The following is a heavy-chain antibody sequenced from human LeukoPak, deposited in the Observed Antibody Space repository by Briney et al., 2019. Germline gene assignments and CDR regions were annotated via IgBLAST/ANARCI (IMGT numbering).Heavy chain of an antibody. D-gene: IGHD3-22*01. CDR3: TGGYYISGLDY. CDR2: INHSGST. V-gene: IGHV4-38-2*02. J-gene: IGHJ4*02. CDR1: GYSISSNYN. Sequence: SETLSLTCTVSGYSISSNYNWAWIRQPPGKGLEWIGEINHSGSTNYNPSLKSRVTISVDTSKNQFSLKLSSVTAADTAVYYCTGGYYISGLDYWGQGTLVTVSS.